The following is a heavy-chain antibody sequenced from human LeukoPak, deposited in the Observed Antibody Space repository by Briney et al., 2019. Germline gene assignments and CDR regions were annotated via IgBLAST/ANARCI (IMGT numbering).Heavy chain of an antibody. V-gene: IGHV1-69*13. J-gene: IGHJ4*02. CDR3: ARSNGYDYHFDY. CDR1: GYTFTSYG. Sequence: SVKVSCKDSGYTFTSYGISWVRQAPGQGLEWMGGFIPIFDTTNYAQKFQGRLTITADESSNTASMELSSLTSQDTAVYFCARSNGYDYHFDYWGQGTLVTVSS. CDR2: FIPIFDTT. D-gene: IGHD5-12*01.